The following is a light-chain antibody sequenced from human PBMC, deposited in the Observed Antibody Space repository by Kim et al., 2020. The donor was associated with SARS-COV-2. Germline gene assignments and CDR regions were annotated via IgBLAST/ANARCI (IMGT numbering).Light chain of an antibody. CDR2: DVS. J-gene: IGLJ2*01. CDR1: SSDVGGYNY. V-gene: IGLV2-14*01. Sequence: QSVLTQPASVSGSPGQSITISCTGTSSDVGGYNYVSWYQQHPGKAPKLMIYDVSKRPSGVSNRFSGSKSGNTASLTISGLQAEDEADYYCSSYTSISTLVFGGGTQLTVL. CDR3: SSYTSISTLV.